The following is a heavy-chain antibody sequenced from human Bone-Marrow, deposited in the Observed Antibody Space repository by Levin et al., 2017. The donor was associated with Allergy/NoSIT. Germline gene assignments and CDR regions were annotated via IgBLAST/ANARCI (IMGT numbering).Heavy chain of an antibody. V-gene: IGHV3-15*01. J-gene: IGHJ6*02. CDR3: TTGGVGFEAAANKPYYYYGMDV. CDR2: IKSKTDGGTT. CDR1: GFTFSNAW. D-gene: IGHD6-13*01. Sequence: PGGSLRLSCAASGFTFSNAWMSWVRQAPGKGLEWVGRIKSKTDGGTTDYAAPVKGRFTISRDDSKNTLYLQMNSLKTEDTAVYYCTTGGVGFEAAANKPYYYYGMDVWGQGTTVTVSS.